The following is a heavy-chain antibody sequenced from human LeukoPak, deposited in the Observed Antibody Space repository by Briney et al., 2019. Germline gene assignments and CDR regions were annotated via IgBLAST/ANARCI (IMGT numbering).Heavy chain of an antibody. J-gene: IGHJ4*02. CDR1: GFTFSSYG. CDR2: ISYDGSNK. D-gene: IGHD6-19*01. V-gene: IGHV3-30*18. Sequence: PGRSLRLSCAASGFTFSSYGMHWVRQAPGTGLEGVAVISYDGSNKYYADSVKGRFTISRDNSKNTLYLQMNSLRAEDTAVYYCANDEQWLVRIGDYWGQGTLVTVSS. CDR3: ANDEQWLVRIGDY.